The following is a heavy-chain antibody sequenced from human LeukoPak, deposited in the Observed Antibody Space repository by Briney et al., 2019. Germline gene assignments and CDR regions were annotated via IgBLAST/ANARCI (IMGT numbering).Heavy chain of an antibody. Sequence: SETLSLTSAVYGGSFSGYYWSWIRQPPGKGLEWIGEINHSGSTNYNPSLKSRVTISVDTSKNQFSLKLSSVTAADTAVYYCARRPYYYDSSGYYSDDYWGQGTLVTVSS. V-gene: IGHV4-34*01. CDR2: INHSGST. D-gene: IGHD3-22*01. CDR3: ARRPYYYDSSGYYSDDY. J-gene: IGHJ4*02. CDR1: GGSFSGYY.